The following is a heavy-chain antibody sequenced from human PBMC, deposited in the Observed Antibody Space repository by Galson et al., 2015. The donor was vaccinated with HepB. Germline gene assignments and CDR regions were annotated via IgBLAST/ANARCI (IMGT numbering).Heavy chain of an antibody. CDR3: ARHILEYSGSWFSSRYFDL. CDR2: IFHSGTP. Sequence: LSLTCTVSGGSIISSTYYWGWIRQPPGRGLQWIGSIFHSGTPYYSPTLKSRVTMSVNTSKNQFSLKLTSVTAADTAIYYCARHILEYSGSWFSSRYFDLWGRGTLVSVSS. J-gene: IGHJ2*01. CDR1: GGSIISSTYY. V-gene: IGHV4-39*01. D-gene: IGHD1-26*01.